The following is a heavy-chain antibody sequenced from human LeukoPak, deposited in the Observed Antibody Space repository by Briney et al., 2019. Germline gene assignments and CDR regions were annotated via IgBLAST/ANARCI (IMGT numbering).Heavy chain of an antibody. CDR3: AGDSCSSTSCLSIDDY. D-gene: IGHD2-2*01. CDR1: GYTFIAYS. Sequence: GASVKVSCKASGYTFIAYSMHWVRQAPGQGLEWMGWINPNSGGTNYAQKFQGRVTMTRDTSISTVYMELSRLRSDDTAVYYCAGDSCSSTSCLSIDDYWGQGTLVTVSS. CDR2: INPNSGGT. V-gene: IGHV1-2*02. J-gene: IGHJ4*02.